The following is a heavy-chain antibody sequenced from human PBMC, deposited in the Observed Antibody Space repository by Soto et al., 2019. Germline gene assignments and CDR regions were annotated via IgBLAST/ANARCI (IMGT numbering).Heavy chain of an antibody. D-gene: IGHD2-2*01. Sequence: SETLSLTCTVSGGSISSGPSYWGWIRQPPGQGLEWIGEINHSGSTNYNPSLKSRVTISVDTSKNQFSLKLSSVTAADTAVYYCARGSLYCSSTSCYDFDYWGQGTLVTVSS. CDR3: ARGSLYCSSTSCYDFDY. CDR1: GGSISSGPSY. V-gene: IGHV4-39*01. J-gene: IGHJ4*02. CDR2: INHSGST.